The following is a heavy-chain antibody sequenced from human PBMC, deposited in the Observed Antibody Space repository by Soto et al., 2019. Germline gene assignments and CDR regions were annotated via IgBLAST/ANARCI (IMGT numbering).Heavy chain of an antibody. CDR3: ARPLTTGWLLLINVY. CDR1: GGSISSYY. J-gene: IGHJ4*02. CDR2: IYYSGST. Sequence: SETLSLTCTVSGGSISSYYWSWIRQPPGKGLEWIGYIYYSGSTHYNPSLKSRVTISVDTSKNQFSLELSSVTAADTAVYYCARPLTTGWLLLINVYWGQGTLVTVSS. V-gene: IGHV4-59*04. D-gene: IGHD2-15*01.